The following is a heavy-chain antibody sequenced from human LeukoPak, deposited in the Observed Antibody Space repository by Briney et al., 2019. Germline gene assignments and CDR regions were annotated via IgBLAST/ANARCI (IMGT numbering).Heavy chain of an antibody. D-gene: IGHD5-18*01. V-gene: IGHV1-2*02. J-gene: IGHJ6*02. CDR3: ARLQRGYRAPSMDV. Sequence: GAPMKVSCKASGYSFTGYYKHWVRQAPGQGLEWMGCINPNSGGTDYAQKFQGRVTMTRDTSISTAYMELSRLTSDDTAVYYCARLQRGYRAPSMDVWGQGTTVTVSS. CDR1: GYSFTGYY. CDR2: INPNSGGT.